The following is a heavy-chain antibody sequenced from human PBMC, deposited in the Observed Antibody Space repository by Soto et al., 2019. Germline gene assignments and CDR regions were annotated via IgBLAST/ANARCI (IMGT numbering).Heavy chain of an antibody. CDR2: IIPIFGTA. CDR1: GGTFSSYA. J-gene: IGHJ4*02. V-gene: IGHV1-69*01. CDR3: AAGWLPRTYCDY. D-gene: IGHD5-12*01. Sequence: QVQLVQSGAEVKKPGSSVKVSCKASGGTFSSYAISWVRQAPGQGLEWMGGIIPIFGTAKYAQKFQGRVTITADESTSTAYMELSSLRAEDTAEYYCAAGWLPRTYCDYWGQGTLVTVSS.